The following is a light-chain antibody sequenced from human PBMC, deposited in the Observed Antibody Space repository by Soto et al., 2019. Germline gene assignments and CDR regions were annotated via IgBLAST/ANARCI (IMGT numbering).Light chain of an antibody. V-gene: IGLV4-69*01. J-gene: IGLJ2*01. CDR2: LNSDGSH. Sequence: QLVLTQSPSASASLGASVKLTCTLSSGHSSYAIAWLQQQPEKGPRYLMKLNSDGSHSKGDGIPDRFSGSSSGAERYLTITSPQSEDEADYYCQTWGTGIVVFGGGTKLTVL. CDR1: SGHSSYA. CDR3: QTWGTGIVV.